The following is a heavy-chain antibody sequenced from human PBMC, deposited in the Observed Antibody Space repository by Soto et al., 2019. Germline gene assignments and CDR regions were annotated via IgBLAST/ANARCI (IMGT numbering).Heavy chain of an antibody. Sequence: GSLRLSCAASGFTFSSYGMHWVRQAPGKGLEWVAVIWYDGSNKYYADSVKGRFTISRDNSKNTLYLQMNSLRAEDTAVYYCARSYCSGGSCYFGYYYYYMDVWGKGTTVTVSS. J-gene: IGHJ6*03. CDR2: IWYDGSNK. CDR3: ARSYCSGGSCYFGYYYYYMDV. V-gene: IGHV3-33*01. D-gene: IGHD2-15*01. CDR1: GFTFSSYG.